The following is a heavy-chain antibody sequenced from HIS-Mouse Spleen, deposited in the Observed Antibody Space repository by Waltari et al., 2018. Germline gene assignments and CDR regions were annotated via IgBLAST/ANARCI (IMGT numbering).Heavy chain of an antibody. V-gene: IGHV4-61*01. CDR1: GGSVSSGSYY. D-gene: IGHD6-19*01. Sequence: QVQLQESGPGLVKPSETLSLTCTVSGGSVSSGSYYWSWIRKPPGKGLAWIGYIYYSGVTNYTPSPKSRVAISVDTSKNQFSLQLSSVTSADTAVYYCASRSYSSGWYKAFDIWGQGTMVTVSS. CDR3: ASRSYSSGWYKAFDI. CDR2: IYYSGVT. J-gene: IGHJ3*02.